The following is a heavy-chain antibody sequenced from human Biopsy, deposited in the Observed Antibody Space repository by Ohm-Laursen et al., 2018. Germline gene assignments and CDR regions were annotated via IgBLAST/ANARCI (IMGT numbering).Heavy chain of an antibody. CDR3: ARANNDAGTYWYPDL. J-gene: IGHJ2*01. Sequence: SSVKVSCKASGGTFINYAISWVRQAPGQGLEWMGGIIPMFGTANYAQMFQGRLTITADESTSTAYMELSGLRSEDTAVYYCARANNDAGTYWYPDLWGRGTLVTVS. CDR2: IIPMFGTA. CDR1: GGTFINYA. V-gene: IGHV1-69*01. D-gene: IGHD1-1*01.